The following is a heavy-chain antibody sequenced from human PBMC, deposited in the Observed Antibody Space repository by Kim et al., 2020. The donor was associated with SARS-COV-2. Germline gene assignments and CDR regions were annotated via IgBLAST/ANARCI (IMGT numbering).Heavy chain of an antibody. CDR2: IGTAGDT. CDR3: ARAKYDSSGYYYRPPNWYFDL. CDR1: GFTFSSYD. Sequence: GGSLRLSCAASGFTFSSYDMHWVRQATGKGLEWVSAIGTAGDTYYPGSVKGRFTISRENAKNSLYLQMNSLRAGDTAVYYCARAKYDSSGYYYRPPNWYFDLWGRGTLVTVSS. D-gene: IGHD3-22*01. J-gene: IGHJ2*01. V-gene: IGHV3-13*04.